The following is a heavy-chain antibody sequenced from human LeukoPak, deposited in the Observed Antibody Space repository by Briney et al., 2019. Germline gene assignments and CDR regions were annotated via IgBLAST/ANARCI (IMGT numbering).Heavy chain of an antibody. Sequence: GGSLRLSCAASGFTVSSNYMSWVRQDPGKGLEWVSVIYSGGSTYYADSVKGRFTISRDNSKNTLYLQMNSLRAEDTAVYYCAREGLDSGYENWGQGTLVTVSS. CDR1: GFTVSSNY. CDR2: IYSGGST. V-gene: IGHV3-53*01. J-gene: IGHJ4*02. D-gene: IGHD5-12*01. CDR3: AREGLDSGYEN.